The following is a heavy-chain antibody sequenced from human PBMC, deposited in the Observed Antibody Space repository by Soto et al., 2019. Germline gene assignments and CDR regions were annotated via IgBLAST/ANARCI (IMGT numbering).Heavy chain of an antibody. J-gene: IGHJ3*02. Sequence: GESLKISCKGSGYSFTSYWISWVRLMPGKGLEWMGRIDPSDSYTNYSPSFQGHVTISADKSISTAYLQWSSLKASDTAMYYCARRPLPYYYDTSGYYPDGLDIWGQGTMVTVSS. CDR1: GYSFTSYW. CDR2: IDPSDSYT. D-gene: IGHD3-22*01. CDR3: ARRPLPYYYDTSGYYPDGLDI. V-gene: IGHV5-10-1*01.